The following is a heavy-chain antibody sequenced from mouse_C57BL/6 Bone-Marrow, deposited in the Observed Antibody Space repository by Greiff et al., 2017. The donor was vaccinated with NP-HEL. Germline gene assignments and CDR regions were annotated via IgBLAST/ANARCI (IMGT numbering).Heavy chain of an antibody. Sequence: EVKLVESGGGLVKPGGSLKLSCAASGFTFSDYGMHWVRQAPEKGLEWVAYISSGSSTIYYADTVQGRFTISSDNAKSTLFLQMTSLRSEDTAMYYCARPYGNYYLYAMDYWGQGTSVTVSS. J-gene: IGHJ4*01. V-gene: IGHV5-17*01. CDR2: ISSGSSTI. D-gene: IGHD2-10*02. CDR1: GFTFSDYG. CDR3: ARPYGNYYLYAMDY.